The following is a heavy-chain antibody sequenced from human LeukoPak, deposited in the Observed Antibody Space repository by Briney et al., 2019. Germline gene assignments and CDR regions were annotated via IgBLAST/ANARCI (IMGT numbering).Heavy chain of an antibody. CDR2: MNPNSGNT. V-gene: IGHV1-8*01. CDR1: GYTFTSYD. J-gene: IGHJ6*03. CDR3: ARRAVGNSYYYSMDV. Sequence: ASVKVSCKASGYTFTSYDINWVRQATGQGLEWIGCMNPNSGNTVYAQKFQGRVTMTRNNSISTPYMEMNSLRAEDKAVYYLARRAVGNSYYYSMDVWGKGTTVTVSS. D-gene: IGHD6-19*01.